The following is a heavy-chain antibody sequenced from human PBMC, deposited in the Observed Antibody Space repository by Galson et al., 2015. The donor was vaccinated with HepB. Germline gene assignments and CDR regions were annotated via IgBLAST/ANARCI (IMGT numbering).Heavy chain of an antibody. D-gene: IGHD6-19*01. J-gene: IGHJ4*02. CDR1: GGSISSSSYY. V-gene: IGHV4-39*01. CDR2: IYYSGST. CDR3: ARHSSGWYPGYHFDY. Sequence: ETLSLTCTVSGGSISSSSYYWGWIRQPPGKGLEWIGSIYYSGSTYYNPSLKSRVTISVDTSKNQFSLKLSSVTVADTAVYYCARHSSGWYPGYHFDYWGQGTLVTVSS.